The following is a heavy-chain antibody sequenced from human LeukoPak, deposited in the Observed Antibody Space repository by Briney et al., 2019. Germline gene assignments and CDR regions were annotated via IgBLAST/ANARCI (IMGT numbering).Heavy chain of an antibody. V-gene: IGHV3-66*01. J-gene: IGHJ4*02. Sequence: PGGSLRLSCAASGFTVSSSYMSWVRQAPGKGLEWVSVIYSGGDTYYADSVKGRFTISRDNAKNSLYLQMNSLRAEDTAVYYCARDRWGFFESWGQGTLVTVSS. D-gene: IGHD3-3*01. CDR1: GFTVSSSY. CDR2: IYSGGDT. CDR3: ARDRWGFFES.